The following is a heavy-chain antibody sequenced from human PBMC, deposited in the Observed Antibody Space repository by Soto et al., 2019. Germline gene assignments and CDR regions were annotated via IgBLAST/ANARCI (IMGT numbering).Heavy chain of an antibody. D-gene: IGHD3-9*01. CDR1: GGSFSGYY. CDR2: INHSGST. J-gene: IGHJ6*03. Sequence: SETLSLTCAVYGGSFSGYYWSWIRQPPGKGLEWIGEINHSGSTNYNPSLKSRVTISVDTSKNQFSLKLSSVTAADTAVYYCANDTPMDVWGKGTTVTVSS. CDR3: ANDTPMDV. V-gene: IGHV4-34*01.